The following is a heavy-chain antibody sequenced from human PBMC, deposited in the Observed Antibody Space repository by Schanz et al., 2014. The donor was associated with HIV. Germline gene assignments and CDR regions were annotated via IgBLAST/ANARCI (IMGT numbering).Heavy chain of an antibody. D-gene: IGHD2-2*02. J-gene: IGHJ5*02. V-gene: IGHV1-2*02. CDR1: GYTFTGYF. Sequence: QVQLVQSGAEMKKPGASVKVSCKTSGYTFTGYFMHWVRQAPGQGLEWMGWINPNSGGTNYAQKLEGRVARPGDTSSSAADMEMRRLRSDDTAVYYCARDVSVDCTGINNCYTRKWFDPWGQGTLVTVSS. CDR3: ARDVSVDCTGINNCYTRKWFDP. CDR2: INPNSGGT.